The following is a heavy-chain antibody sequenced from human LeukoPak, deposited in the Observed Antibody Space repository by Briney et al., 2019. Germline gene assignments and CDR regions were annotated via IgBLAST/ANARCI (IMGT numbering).Heavy chain of an antibody. V-gene: IGHV3-30*18. J-gene: IGHJ4*02. Sequence: GGSLRHSCAASGFTFSSYGMHWVRQAPGKGLEWVAVISYDGSNKYYADSVEGRFTISRDNSKNTLYLQMNSLRAEDTAVYYCAKESVAVGDYWGQGTLVTVSS. CDR3: AKESVAVGDY. CDR2: ISYDGSNK. CDR1: GFTFSSYG. D-gene: IGHD6-19*01.